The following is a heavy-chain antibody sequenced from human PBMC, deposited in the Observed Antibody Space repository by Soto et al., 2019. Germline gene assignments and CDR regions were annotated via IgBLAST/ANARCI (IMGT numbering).Heavy chain of an antibody. V-gene: IGHV3-74*01. J-gene: IGHJ4*02. CDR3: AKDSWYLEL. CDR2: IDTSGHST. CDR1: GFVFTNFW. Sequence: PGESLKISCEASGFVFTNFWMHWVRHVPGKGLVWVARIDTSGHSTHYAESVNGRFTISRDNPKNTMSLQMNSLRVEDTGVYYCAKDSWYLELWSQGSQVTVSS. D-gene: IGHD1-7*01.